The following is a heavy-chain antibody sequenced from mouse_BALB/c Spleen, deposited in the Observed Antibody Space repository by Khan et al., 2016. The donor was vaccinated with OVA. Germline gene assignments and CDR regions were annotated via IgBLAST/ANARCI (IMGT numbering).Heavy chain of an antibody. Sequence: DVKLVESGGGLVQPGGSRKLSCAASGFTFSNFGMHWVRPAPKKGLEWVAYISSGSSTIYYVDTVKGRFTISRDNPKNTLFLQMTSLRSEDTAIYYCARSGGNSRWYVDVWGAGTSVTGSS. CDR1: GFTFSNFG. J-gene: IGHJ1*01. D-gene: IGHD2-1*01. CDR3: ARSGGNSRWYVDV. CDR2: ISSGSSTI. V-gene: IGHV5-17*02.